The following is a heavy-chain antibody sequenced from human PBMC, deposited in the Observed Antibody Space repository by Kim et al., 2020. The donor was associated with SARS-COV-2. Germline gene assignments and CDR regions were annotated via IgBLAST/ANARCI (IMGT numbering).Heavy chain of an antibody. V-gene: IGHV1-18*01. CDR1: NYTFSSYG. J-gene: IGHJ6*02. CDR2: ISIYNGDT. Sequence: ASVKVSCKASNYTFSSYGISWVRQAPGQGLEWMGWISIYNGDTRYAQNFQGRVTVTTDTSTSTAYGELRSLRSDDTAVYYCARDGTMVRGVITHYYGMDVWGQGTTVTVSS. CDR3: ARDGTMVRGVITHYYGMDV. D-gene: IGHD3-10*01.